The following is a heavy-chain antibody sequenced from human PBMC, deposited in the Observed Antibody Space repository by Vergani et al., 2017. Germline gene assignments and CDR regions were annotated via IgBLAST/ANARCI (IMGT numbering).Heavy chain of an antibody. J-gene: IGHJ5*02. CDR1: GFTFSSYG. D-gene: IGHD3-9*01. CDR2: IRYDGSNK. CDR3: AKDRYYDILTGYYH. Sequence: QVQLVESGGGVVQPGGSLRLSCAASGFTFSSYGMHWVRQAPGKGLEWVAFIRYDGSNKYYADSVKGRFTSSRDNSKNTLYLQMNSLRAEDTAVYYCAKDRYYDILTGYYHWGQGTLVTVSS. V-gene: IGHV3-30*02.